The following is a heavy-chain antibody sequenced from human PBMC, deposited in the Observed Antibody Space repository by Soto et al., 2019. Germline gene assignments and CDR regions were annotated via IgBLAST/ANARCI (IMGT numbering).Heavy chain of an antibody. Sequence: QVPLVQSGAEVKKPGASLKVSCKASGYTFTNYAISWVRQAPGQGLEWMGWISAYNGNTDYSQKVQGRVTMTTDTSTSTAYMELRSLRSDDTAVYYCARESGSGSYYPFDYWGQGTLVTVSS. V-gene: IGHV1-18*01. D-gene: IGHD3-10*01. CDR2: ISAYNGNT. J-gene: IGHJ4*02. CDR1: GYTFTNYA. CDR3: ARESGSGSYYPFDY.